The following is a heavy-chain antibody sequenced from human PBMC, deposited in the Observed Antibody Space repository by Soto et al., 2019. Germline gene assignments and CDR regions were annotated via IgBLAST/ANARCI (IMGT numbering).Heavy chain of an antibody. CDR3: AIVGLSGAAAVSNRYGP. Sequence: SETLSLTCTVSGGSVSSGSYYWSWIRQPPGKGLEWIGYIYYSGSTNYNPSLKSRVTISVDTSKHQFSLKLSSVTTADTAVYYCAIVGLSGAAAVSNRYGPWGQGTLVTVTS. CDR1: GGSVSSGSYY. D-gene: IGHD6-13*01. V-gene: IGHV4-61*01. CDR2: IYYSGST. J-gene: IGHJ5*02.